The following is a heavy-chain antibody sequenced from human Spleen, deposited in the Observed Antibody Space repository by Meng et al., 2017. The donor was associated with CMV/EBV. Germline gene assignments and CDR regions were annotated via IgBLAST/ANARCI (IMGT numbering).Heavy chain of an antibody. Sequence: CSVSGGSISSSDYWSCPRQSPGRGLEWIGKVFHSGNTNYNPSLKSRVTISKDKSSNQFSLTLTSVTAADTAVYYCARGPSGYYFDYWGQGTLVTVSS. D-gene: IGHD3-22*01. V-gene: IGHV4-4*02. CDR2: VFHSGNT. CDR1: GGSISSSDY. J-gene: IGHJ4*02. CDR3: ARGPSGYYFDY.